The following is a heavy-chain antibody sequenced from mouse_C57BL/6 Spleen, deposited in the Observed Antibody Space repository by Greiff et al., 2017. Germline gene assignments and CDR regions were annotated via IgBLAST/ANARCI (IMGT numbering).Heavy chain of an antibody. D-gene: IGHD2-1*01. V-gene: IGHV1-15*01. Sequence: QVQLQQSGAELVRPGASVTLSCKASGYTFTDYEMHWVKQTPVHGLEWIGAIDPETGGTAYNQKFKGKAILTADKSSSTAYMELRSLTSEDSAVYYCTRGGYGNYPYWYFDVWGTGTTVTVSS. CDR2: IDPETGGT. CDR3: TRGGYGNYPYWYFDV. J-gene: IGHJ1*03. CDR1: GYTFTDYE.